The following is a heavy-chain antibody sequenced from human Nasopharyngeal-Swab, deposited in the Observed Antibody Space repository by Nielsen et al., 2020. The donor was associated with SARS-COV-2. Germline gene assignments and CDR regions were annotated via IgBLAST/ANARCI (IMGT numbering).Heavy chain of an antibody. CDR2: IYYSGST. D-gene: IGHD2-8*02. CDR3: ARRGTGGKKGAFDI. V-gene: IGHV4-59*08. J-gene: IGHJ3*02. Sequence: WIRQPPGKGLEWIGYIYYSGSTNYNPSLESRVTISVDTSKNQFSLKLSSVTAADTAVYYCARRGTGGKKGAFDIWGQGTMVTVSS.